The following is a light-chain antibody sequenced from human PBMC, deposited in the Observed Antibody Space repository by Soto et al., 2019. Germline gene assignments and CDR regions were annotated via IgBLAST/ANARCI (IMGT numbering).Light chain of an antibody. J-gene: IGKJ1*01. V-gene: IGKV1D-8*01. CDR2: AAS. Sequence: VIWMTQSPSLLSASTGDRVTISCRMSQGMSSYLAWYQQKPGKAPELLIYAASTLQSGVPSRFSGSGSGTDFTLTISCLQSEDFATYYCQQYYSFTWTFGQGTKVEIK. CDR1: QGMSSY. CDR3: QQYYSFTWT.